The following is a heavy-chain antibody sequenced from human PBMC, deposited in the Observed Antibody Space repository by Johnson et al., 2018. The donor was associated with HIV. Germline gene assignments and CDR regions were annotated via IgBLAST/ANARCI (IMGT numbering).Heavy chain of an antibody. V-gene: IGHV3-66*02. Sequence: VQLVESGGGLVQPGGSLRLSCAASGFTVSSNYMSWVRQAPGKGLEWVSVIYSDGGTYYADPVKGRFTISRNNSKNTLYLQMNSLRADDTAVYYCAREGIWYCSGGSCYGAFDIWGQGTMDTVSS. CDR2: IYSDGGT. D-gene: IGHD2-15*01. J-gene: IGHJ3*02. CDR1: GFTVSSNY. CDR3: AREGIWYCSGGSCYGAFDI.